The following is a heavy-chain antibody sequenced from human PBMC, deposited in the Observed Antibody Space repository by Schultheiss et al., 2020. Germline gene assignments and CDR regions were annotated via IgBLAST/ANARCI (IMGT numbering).Heavy chain of an antibody. CDR3: ARGWLRSSYFDY. D-gene: IGHD5-12*01. J-gene: IGHJ4*02. Sequence: SETLSLTCTVSGGSISSGDYYWSWIRQPPGKGLEWIGYIYYSGSTYYNPSLKSRVTISVDTSKNQFSLKLSSVTAADTAVYYCARGWLRSSYFDYWGQRTLVTVSS. CDR1: GGSISSGDYY. V-gene: IGHV4-30-4*01. CDR2: IYYSGST.